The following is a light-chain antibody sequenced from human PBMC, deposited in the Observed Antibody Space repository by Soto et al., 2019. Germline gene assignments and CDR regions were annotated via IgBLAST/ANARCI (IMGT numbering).Light chain of an antibody. CDR2: DAS. Sequence: LWTQSQATLSLSPGERSPISCRASQSVSSYLALYQQKPGQAPRLLIYDASNRATGIPARFSGSGSGTDFTLTITSLEPEDFAVYYCQHRSNWLAFGGGTNVDI. CDR1: QSVSSY. J-gene: IGKJ4*02. V-gene: IGKV3-11*01. CDR3: QHRSNWLA.